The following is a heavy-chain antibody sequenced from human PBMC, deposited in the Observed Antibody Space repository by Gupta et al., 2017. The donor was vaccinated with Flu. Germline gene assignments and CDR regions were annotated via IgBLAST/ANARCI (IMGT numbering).Heavy chain of an antibody. J-gene: IGHJ6*02. CDR2: INWHSGTI. CDR3: AKDHNDHTEHEIKYGMDV. V-gene: IGHV3-9*01. D-gene: IGHD2-8*01. Sequence: MHWVRQTPGKGLEWVSGINWHSGTIAYADSVRGRFTISRNNAKNFLYLQMNSLRAEDTALYYCAKDHNDHTEHEIKYGMDVWGQGTTVTVAS.